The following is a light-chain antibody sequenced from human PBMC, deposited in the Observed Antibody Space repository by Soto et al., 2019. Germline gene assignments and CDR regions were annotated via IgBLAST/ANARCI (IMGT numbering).Light chain of an antibody. J-gene: IGKJ1*01. CDR3: QQNYSPSLT. V-gene: IGKV1-39*01. CDR1: QRISSY. Sequence: SPTPSDLSASLGDIVPITCRSSQRISSYLNWYQQKPGKAPKLLIYAASSLQSGVPSRFSGSGSGTEFTLTISSLQPDDFATYYSQQNYSPSLTSCQGTMADIK. CDR2: AAS.